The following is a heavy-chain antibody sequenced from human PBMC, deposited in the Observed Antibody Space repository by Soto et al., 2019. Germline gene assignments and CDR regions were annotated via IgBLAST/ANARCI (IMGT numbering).Heavy chain of an antibody. CDR3: FFGRWEFQH. D-gene: IGHD3-3*01. V-gene: IGHV1-46*01. CDR1: GYTFTGYY. J-gene: IGHJ1*01. CDR2: INPSGGST. Sequence: APVQVSCKASGYTFTGYYMHWVRQAPGQGLEWMGIINPSGGSTSYAQKFQGRVTMPRDTSTSTVYMELSSLRSEDTAVYYRFFGRWEFQHWGQGTLVTVSS.